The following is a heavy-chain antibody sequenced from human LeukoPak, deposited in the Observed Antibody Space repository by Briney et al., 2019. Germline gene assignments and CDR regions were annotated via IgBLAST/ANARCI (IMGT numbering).Heavy chain of an antibody. CDR1: GFTFRNYW. Sequence: GGSLRLSCAASGFTFRNYWRHWGRQAPGKGLVWVSRINSDGINTSYADSVKGRFTISRDNAKNTLNLQMNSLRAEDTAVYYCARDLGQYYDTSDNWFDPWGQGTLVTVSS. D-gene: IGHD3-22*01. CDR2: INSDGINT. J-gene: IGHJ5*02. CDR3: ARDLGQYYDTSDNWFDP. V-gene: IGHV3-74*01.